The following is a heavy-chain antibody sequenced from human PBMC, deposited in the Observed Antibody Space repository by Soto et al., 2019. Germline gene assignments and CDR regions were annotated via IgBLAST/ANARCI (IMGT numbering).Heavy chain of an antibody. CDR3: ARHEPLMDWCPPRDRFDP. D-gene: IGHD2-8*02. Sequence: GESLKISCKGSGYRFTNYWISWVGQMPGKGLEWMGRIDASGSHTNYSPSFQGHVTISADKSISTAYLQWSSLKASDTAMYYCARHEPLMDWCPPRDRFDPWGQGTLVTVSS. J-gene: IGHJ5*02. CDR1: GYRFTNYW. CDR2: IDASGSHT. V-gene: IGHV5-10-1*01.